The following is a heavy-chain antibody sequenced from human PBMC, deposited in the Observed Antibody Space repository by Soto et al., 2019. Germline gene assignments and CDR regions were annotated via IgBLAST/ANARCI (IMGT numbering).Heavy chain of an antibody. Sequence: GGSLRLSCAASGFTFSSYSMNWVRQAPGKGLEWVSYISSSSSTIYYADSVKGRFTISRDNAKNSLYLQMNSLRAEDTAVYYCARGERSSNYDFWSGRDQAAYYFDYWGQGTLVTVSS. V-gene: IGHV3-48*01. CDR3: ARGERSSNYDFWSGRDQAAYYFDY. CDR2: ISSSSSTI. D-gene: IGHD3-3*01. CDR1: GFTFSSYS. J-gene: IGHJ4*02.